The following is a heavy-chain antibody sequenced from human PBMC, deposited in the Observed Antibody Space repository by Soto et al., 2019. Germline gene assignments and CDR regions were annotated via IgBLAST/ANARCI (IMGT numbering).Heavy chain of an antibody. V-gene: IGHV3-33*01. Sequence: GGSLRLSWSASGFTFSSYGMHWVRQAPGKGLEWVAVIWYDGSNKYYADSVKGRFTISRDNSKNTLYLQMNSLRAEDTAVYYCARWCKYCSGGSCYSNMYYWGQGARITV. CDR3: ARWCKYCSGGSCYSNMYY. CDR2: IWYDGSNK. D-gene: IGHD2-15*01. J-gene: IGHJ4*02. CDR1: GFTFSSYG.